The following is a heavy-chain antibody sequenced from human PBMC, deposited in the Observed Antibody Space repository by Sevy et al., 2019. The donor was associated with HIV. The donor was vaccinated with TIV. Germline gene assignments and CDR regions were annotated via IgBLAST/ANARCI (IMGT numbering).Heavy chain of an antibody. V-gene: IGHV3-53*01. CDR2: IYSGGST. D-gene: IGHD6-13*01. J-gene: IGHJ3*02. CDR1: GFTVSSNY. CDR3: ARAHSWMELDAFDI. Sequence: GGSLRLSCAASGFTVSSNYMSWVRQAPGKGLEWVSVIYSGGSTYYADSVKGRFTISRDNSKNKLYLQMNSLRAEDTAVYYCARAHSWMELDAFDIWGQGTMVTVSS.